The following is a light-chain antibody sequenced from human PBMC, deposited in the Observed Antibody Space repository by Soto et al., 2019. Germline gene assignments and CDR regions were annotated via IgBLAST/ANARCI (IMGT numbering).Light chain of an antibody. CDR1: STDSRHYKD. V-gene: IGLV2-8*01. CDR2: EVN. J-gene: IGLJ1*01. Sequence: QSALTQPPSVSGSPGQSVTISCAGTSTDSRHYKDVSWYQQRPGKAPKLIIFEVNKRPSGVPDRFSGSKSGNTTSLSVSGLLAEDEADYFCSSYTNINTRACVFGTGTKLTVL. CDR3: SSYTNINTRACV.